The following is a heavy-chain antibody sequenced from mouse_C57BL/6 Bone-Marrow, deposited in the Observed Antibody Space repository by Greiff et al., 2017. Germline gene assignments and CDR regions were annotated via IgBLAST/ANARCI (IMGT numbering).Heavy chain of an antibody. Sequence: VQLQQPGAELVKPGASVKLSCKASGYTFTSYWMHWVKQRPGRGLEWIGRIDPNRGGTKYNEKFKSKATLTVEKPSSTAYMQLSSVTSEDSAVDYCARSAYSNYVGYFDVWGTGTTVTVSS. CDR2: IDPNRGGT. D-gene: IGHD2-5*01. J-gene: IGHJ1*03. V-gene: IGHV1-72*01. CDR1: GYTFTSYW. CDR3: ARSAYSNYVGYFDV.